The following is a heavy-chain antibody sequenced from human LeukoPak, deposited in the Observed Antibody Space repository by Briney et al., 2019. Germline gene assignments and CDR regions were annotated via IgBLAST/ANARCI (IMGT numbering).Heavy chain of an antibody. V-gene: IGHV3-30*03. CDR2: ISYDGSNK. CDR3: ARGGNEDAFDI. J-gene: IGHJ3*02. CDR1: GFTFSSYG. D-gene: IGHD4-23*01. Sequence: PGGSLRLSCAASGFTFSSYGMHWVRQAPGKGLEWVAVISYDGSNKYYAGSVKGRFTISRENAKNSLCLQMNSLRAGDTAVYYCARGGNEDAFDIWGQGTMVTVSS.